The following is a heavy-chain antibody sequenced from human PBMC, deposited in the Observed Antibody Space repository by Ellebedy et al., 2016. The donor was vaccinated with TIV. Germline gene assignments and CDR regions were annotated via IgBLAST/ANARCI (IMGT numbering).Heavy chain of an antibody. V-gene: IGHV3-23*01. J-gene: IGHJ4*02. Sequence: GESLKISCAASGFTFSSFAMSWVRQAPGKGLEWVSAISGSGGSTYYADSVKGRFTISRDNAKNSLYLQMNSLRAEDTAVYYCARAGPDYGAIGGYWGQGTLVTVSS. D-gene: IGHD4-17*01. CDR2: ISGSGGST. CDR1: GFTFSSFA. CDR3: ARAGPDYGAIGGY.